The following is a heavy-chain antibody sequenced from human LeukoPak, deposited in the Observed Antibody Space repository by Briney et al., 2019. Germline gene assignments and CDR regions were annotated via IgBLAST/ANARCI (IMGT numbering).Heavy chain of an antibody. D-gene: IGHD3-3*02. J-gene: IGHJ3*01. Sequence: ASVKVSCKASGYTFTTYYMHWVRQAPGQGLEWMGIIDPSGGGTNYAQKFQGRVTMTRDTSTSTVYMELSSLRSEDTAVYYCAGPFHISWGQGTMVTVSS. CDR3: AGPFHIS. CDR1: GYTFTTYY. V-gene: IGHV1-46*01. CDR2: IDPSGGGT.